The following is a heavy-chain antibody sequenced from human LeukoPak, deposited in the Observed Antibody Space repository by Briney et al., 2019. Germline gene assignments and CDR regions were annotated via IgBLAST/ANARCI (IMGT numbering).Heavy chain of an antibody. Sequence: SVKVSCKASGGTFSSYAISWVRQAPGQGLEWMGRIIPIFGIANYAQKFQGRVTITADKSTSIAYMELSSLRSEDTAVYYCARDSDTVTREYYFYYWGQGTLVTVYS. CDR1: GGTFSSYA. CDR2: IIPIFGIA. CDR3: ARDSDTVTREYYFYY. D-gene: IGHD4-11*01. J-gene: IGHJ4*02. V-gene: IGHV1-69*04.